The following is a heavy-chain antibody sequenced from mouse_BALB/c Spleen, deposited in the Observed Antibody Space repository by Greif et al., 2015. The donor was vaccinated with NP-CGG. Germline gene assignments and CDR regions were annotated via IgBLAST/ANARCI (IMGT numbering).Heavy chain of an antibody. CDR1: GFTFSSYA. J-gene: IGHJ3*01. V-gene: IGHV5-9-1*01. CDR2: ISSGGSYT. CDR3: ARRYYGYSWFAY. D-gene: IGHD2-2*01. Sequence: EVKVVESGGGLVKPGGSLKLSCAASGFTFSSYAMPWVRQTPEKRLEWVATISSGGSYTYYPDSVKGRFTISRDNAKNTLYLQMSSLRSEDTAMYYCARRYYGYSWFAYWGQGTLVTVSA.